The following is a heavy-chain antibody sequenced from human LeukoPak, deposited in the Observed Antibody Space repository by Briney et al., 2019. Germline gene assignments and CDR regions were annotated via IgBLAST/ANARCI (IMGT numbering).Heavy chain of an antibody. D-gene: IGHD2-2*01. Sequence: PRGSLRLSCAASGFTVSSYGMHWVRQAPGKGVEWVAAGSYAGPDKYYADSDKGRFTISKDNSKNSLSLQMNSLRAEDTAVFFCAKDLRYCSGTSCYEASSMDVWGQGTTVTVSS. V-gene: IGHV3-30*18. CDR1: GFTVSSYG. CDR3: AKDLRYCSGTSCYEASSMDV. J-gene: IGHJ6*02. CDR2: GSYAGPDK.